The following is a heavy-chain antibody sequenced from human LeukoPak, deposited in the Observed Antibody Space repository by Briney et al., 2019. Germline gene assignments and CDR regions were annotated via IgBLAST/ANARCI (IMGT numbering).Heavy chain of an antibody. J-gene: IGHJ3*02. D-gene: IGHD3-3*01. V-gene: IGHV4-38-2*02. Sequence: SETLSLTCTVSGYSISSGYYWGWIRQPPGKGLEWIGEINHSGSTNYNPSLKSRVTISVDTSKNQFSLKLSSVTAADTAVYYCARDGGLGAFDIWGQGTMVTVSS. CDR1: GYSISSGYY. CDR3: ARDGGLGAFDI. CDR2: INHSGST.